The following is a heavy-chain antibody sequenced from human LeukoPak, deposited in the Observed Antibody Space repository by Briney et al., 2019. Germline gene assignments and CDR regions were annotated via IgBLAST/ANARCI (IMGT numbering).Heavy chain of an antibody. J-gene: IGHJ6*02. CDR3: ARMLDYDFWSGPADYYYGMDV. CDR1: GYTFTGYY. Sequence: ASVKVSCKASGYTFTGYYMHWVRQAPGQGLEWMGWISAYNGNTNYAQKLQGRVTMTTDTSTSTAYMELRSLRSDDTAVYYCARMLDYDFWSGPADYYYGMDVWGQGTTVTVSS. CDR2: ISAYNGNT. D-gene: IGHD3-3*01. V-gene: IGHV1-18*04.